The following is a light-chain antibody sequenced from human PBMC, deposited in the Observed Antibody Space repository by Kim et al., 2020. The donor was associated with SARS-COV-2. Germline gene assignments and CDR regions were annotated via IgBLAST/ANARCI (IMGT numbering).Light chain of an antibody. CDR1: SLRNYY. V-gene: IGLV3-19*01. J-gene: IGLJ3*02. CDR3: NSRDSSGNHPWV. Sequence: SSELTQDPAVSVALGQTVRITCQGDSLRNYYASWYQQKPGQAPVLVIYGKNNRPSGIPDRFSGSSSGNTASLTITGAQAEDEADYYCNSRDSSGNHPWVFGGGTQLTVL. CDR2: GKN.